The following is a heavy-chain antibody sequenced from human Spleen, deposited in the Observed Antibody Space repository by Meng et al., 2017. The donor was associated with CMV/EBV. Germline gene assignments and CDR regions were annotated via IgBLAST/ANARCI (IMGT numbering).Heavy chain of an antibody. CDR3: ARVSYSSSWVDP. CDR2: IYYIGST. J-gene: IGHJ5*02. Sequence: TVSGGSISSGGYYWSWIRQHPGKGLEWIGYIYYIGSTYYNPSLKSRVTISVDTSKNQFSLKLSSVTAADTAVYYCARVSYSSSWVDPWGQGTLVTVSS. CDR1: GGSISSGGYY. D-gene: IGHD6-13*01. V-gene: IGHV4-31*03.